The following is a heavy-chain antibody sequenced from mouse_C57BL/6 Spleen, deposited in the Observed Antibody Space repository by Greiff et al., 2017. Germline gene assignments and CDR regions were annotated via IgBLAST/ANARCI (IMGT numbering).Heavy chain of an antibody. J-gene: IGHJ3*02. V-gene: IGHV14-3*01. CDR1: GFNIKNTS. Sequence: VQLQQSVAELVRPGASVKLSCTASGFNIKNTSMHWVKQRPEQGLEWIGRIDPANGTTNYAPKFQGKATITADTSSNTAYLQLSSLTSEDTAIYYGARSGGSWGQGTLVTVSA. CDR2: IDPANGTT. CDR3: ARSGGS.